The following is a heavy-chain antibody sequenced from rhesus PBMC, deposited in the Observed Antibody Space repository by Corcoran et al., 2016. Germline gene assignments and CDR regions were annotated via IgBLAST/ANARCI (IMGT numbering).Heavy chain of an antibody. D-gene: IGHD3-3*01. CDR2: ICGSCGLP. CDR1: GGPFSIKY. CDR3: AKGWRYFDL. J-gene: IGHJ2*01. V-gene: IGHV4-160*01. Sequence: QVQLHESGPGLVKPSETLSFTCAVSGGPFSIKYWNGTRHPPGNGLDWVGRICGSCGLPDSNPSLYSRVTISTHTSKNQFSLKRRSVTAADTAVYYCAKGWRYFDLWGPGTPITISS.